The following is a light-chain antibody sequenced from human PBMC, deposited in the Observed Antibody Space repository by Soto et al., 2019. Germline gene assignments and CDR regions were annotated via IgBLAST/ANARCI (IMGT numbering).Light chain of an antibody. V-gene: IGKV1-27*01. CDR1: QGISNC. J-gene: IGKJ3*01. CDR2: AAS. Sequence: DIQMTQSPSSLSASVGDTVTITCRASQGISNCLAWFQQKPGRVPQFLIYAASTLQPGVPPRFSGSGSGTDFTLTISSLQPEDVAAYYCQNYNSAPLTFGPGTRVDIK. CDR3: QNYNSAPLT.